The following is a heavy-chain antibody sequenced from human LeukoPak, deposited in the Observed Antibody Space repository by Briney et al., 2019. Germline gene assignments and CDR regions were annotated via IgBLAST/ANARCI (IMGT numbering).Heavy chain of an antibody. J-gene: IGHJ6*02. CDR2: IYYSGTT. Sequence: SETLSLTCTVSGGSISSYYWSWIRQPPGKGLEWIGYIYYSGTTNYNPSLKSRVTISVDTSKNQFSLKLSSVTAADTAVYYCARGGVLRFLETLYYYYGMDVWGQGTTVTVSS. D-gene: IGHD3-3*01. V-gene: IGHV4-59*08. CDR1: GGSISSYY. CDR3: ARGGVLRFLETLYYYYGMDV.